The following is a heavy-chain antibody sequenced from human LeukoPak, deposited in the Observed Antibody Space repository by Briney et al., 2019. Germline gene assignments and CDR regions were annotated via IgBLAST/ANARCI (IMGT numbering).Heavy chain of an antibody. D-gene: IGHD5-18*01. V-gene: IGHV1-2*02. Sequence: ASVKVSCKASGYTFTGYYMHWVRQAPGQGLEWMGWINPNSGGTNYAQKFQGRVTMTRDTSISTAYMELSRLRSDDTAVYYCARSYGYGTNFDYWGQGTLVTVSS. CDR3: ARSYGYGTNFDY. CDR1: GYTFTGYY. J-gene: IGHJ4*02. CDR2: INPNSGGT.